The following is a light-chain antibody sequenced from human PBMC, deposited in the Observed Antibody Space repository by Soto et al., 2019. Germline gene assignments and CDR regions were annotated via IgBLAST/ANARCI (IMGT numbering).Light chain of an antibody. CDR2: EVS. V-gene: IGLV2-14*01. Sequence: QSALTQPASVSGSPGQSITISCTGTSSDVGGYNYVSWYQQHPGKAPKLMIYEVSNRPSGVSNRFSASKSGNTASLTISGLQAEDEADYYCSSYTSSNTLEVFGGGTKVTVL. J-gene: IGLJ2*01. CDR3: SSYTSSNTLEV. CDR1: SSDVGGYNY.